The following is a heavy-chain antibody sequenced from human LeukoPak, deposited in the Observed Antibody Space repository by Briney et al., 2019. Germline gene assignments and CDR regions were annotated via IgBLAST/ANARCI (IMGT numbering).Heavy chain of an antibody. CDR2: ISGSGGST. CDR3: AKRGVVIRVILVGFHKEAYYFDS. V-gene: IGHV3-23*01. D-gene: IGHD3-22*01. CDR1: GITLSNYG. Sequence: GGSLRLSCAVSGITLSNYGTSWVRQAPGKGLEWAAGISGSGGSTNYADSVKGRFTISRDNRKNTLYLQMNSLRAEDTAVYFCAKRGVVIRVILVGFHKEAYYFDSWGQGALVTVSS. J-gene: IGHJ4*02.